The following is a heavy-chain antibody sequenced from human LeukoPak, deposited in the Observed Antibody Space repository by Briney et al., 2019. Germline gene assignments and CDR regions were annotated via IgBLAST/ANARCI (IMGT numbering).Heavy chain of an antibody. CDR3: ARNMVRGRYFQH. Sequence: SETLSLTCTVSGGSIRSSYYYWGWIRQPPGKGLEWIGSIYDSGSTNYNPSLKSRVTISVDTSKNQFSLKLSSVTAADTAVYYCARNMVRGRYFQHWGQGTLVTVSS. V-gene: IGHV4-39*07. CDR1: GGSIRSSYYY. J-gene: IGHJ1*01. D-gene: IGHD3-10*01. CDR2: IYDSGST.